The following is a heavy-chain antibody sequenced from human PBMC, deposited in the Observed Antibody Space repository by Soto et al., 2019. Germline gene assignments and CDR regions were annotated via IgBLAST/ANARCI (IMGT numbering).Heavy chain of an antibody. J-gene: IGHJ4*02. CDR1: GGSISNYC. CDR2: IYYSGST. V-gene: IGHV4-59*08. Sequence: SETLSLTYIVSGGSISNYCWSWIRQPPGKGLEWIGYIYYSGSTNYNPSLTSRVTISVDTSKNQFSLKLSSVTAEDTAVYYCAIVYCGGDCSPFDYWGQGTLVTVSS. D-gene: IGHD2-21*02. CDR3: AIVYCGGDCSPFDY.